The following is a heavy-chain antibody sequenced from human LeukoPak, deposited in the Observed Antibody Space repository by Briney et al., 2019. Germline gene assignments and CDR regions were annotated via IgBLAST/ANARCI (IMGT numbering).Heavy chain of an antibody. D-gene: IGHD1-26*01. V-gene: IGHV3-23*01. CDR1: EFSVGSNY. CDR2: ISGSGGST. Sequence: GGSLRLSCAASEFSVGSNYMTWVRQAPGKGLEWVSAISGSGGSTYYADSVRGRFTISRDNSKNTLYLQMNSLRAEDTAVYYCAKGAWELLTDYWGQGTLVTVSS. J-gene: IGHJ4*02. CDR3: AKGAWELLTDY.